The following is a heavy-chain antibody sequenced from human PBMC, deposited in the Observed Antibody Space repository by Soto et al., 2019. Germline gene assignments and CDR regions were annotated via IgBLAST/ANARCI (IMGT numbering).Heavy chain of an antibody. J-gene: IGHJ6*03. D-gene: IGHD6-19*01. CDR3: ATKSGIAVAGKIYYYYYMDV. Sequence: QVQLVQSGAEVKKPGASVKVSCKVSGYTLTELSMHWVRQAPGKGLEWMGGFDPEDGETNYAQKFQGGVTMTEDTSTDTAYKELSSLRSEDTAVYYCATKSGIAVAGKIYYYYYMDVWGKGTTVTVSS. CDR1: GYTLTELS. V-gene: IGHV1-24*01. CDR2: FDPEDGET.